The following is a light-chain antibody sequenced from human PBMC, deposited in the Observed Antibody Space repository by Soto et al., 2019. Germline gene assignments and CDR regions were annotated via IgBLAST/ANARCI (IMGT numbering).Light chain of an antibody. J-gene: IGKJ2*01. Sequence: DIQMTQSPSSLSASVGDRVTITCRASQSIGTYLNWYLQKPGKAPQLLIHAASSLQTGVPSRFSGSGSGTECTLTTSSLQPEDFASFYCQQSFSTPPTFGQGTKLAIK. CDR2: AAS. V-gene: IGKV1-39*01. CDR1: QSIGTY. CDR3: QQSFSTPPT.